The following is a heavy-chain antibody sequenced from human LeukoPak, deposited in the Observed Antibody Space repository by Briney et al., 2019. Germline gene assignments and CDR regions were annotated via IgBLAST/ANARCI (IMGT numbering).Heavy chain of an antibody. CDR3: ARTDDSSSNWFDP. J-gene: IGHJ5*02. CDR2: INHSGST. Sequence: SETLSLTCTVSGGSISRYYWRWIRQPPGKGLEWVGEINHSGSTNYNPSLKSRVTISVDTSKNQFSLKLSSVTAADTAVYYCARTDDSSSNWFDPWVQGTLVTVSS. V-gene: IGHV4-34*01. CDR1: GGSISRYY. D-gene: IGHD6-13*01.